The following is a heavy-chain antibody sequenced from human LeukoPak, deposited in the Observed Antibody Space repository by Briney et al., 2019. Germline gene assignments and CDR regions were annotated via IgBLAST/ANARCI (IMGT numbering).Heavy chain of an antibody. D-gene: IGHD3-10*01. CDR3: ARGAVRGSTNFDY. CDR2: AYYRSKWYI. J-gene: IGHJ4*02. CDR1: GDSVSGSPAV. Sequence: SQTLSLTCAISGDSVSGSPAVWNWIRQSPSRGLEWLGRAYYRSKWYIDYAESVKGRITITPDTSKNQFSLQLNSVTPEDTAVYYCARGAVRGSTNFDYWGQGTLVSVSS. V-gene: IGHV6-1*01.